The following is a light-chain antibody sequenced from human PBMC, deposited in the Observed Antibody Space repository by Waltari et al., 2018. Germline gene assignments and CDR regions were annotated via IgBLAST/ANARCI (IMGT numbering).Light chain of an antibody. J-gene: IGLJ3*02. CDR2: ADT. CDR3: QSIDTNNHWV. Sequence: SYDLIQPPSVSVSPGQTARITCSGGALPKKYVYWYQQKSGQAPVMVIYADTKRLSGIPERFSGSSSGTMATLTITGAQVEDEADYYCQSIDTNNHWVFGGGTKVTVL. V-gene: IGLV3-10*01. CDR1: ALPKKY.